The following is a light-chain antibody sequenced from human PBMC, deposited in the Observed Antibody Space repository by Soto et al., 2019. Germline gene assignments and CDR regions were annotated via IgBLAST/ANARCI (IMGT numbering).Light chain of an antibody. CDR3: AAWDDSLSGWV. V-gene: IGLV1-47*02. Sequence: QSVLTQPPSASGTPGQRVTISCSGSSSNIGSNYVYWYQQLPGTAPKLLIYSHNQRPSGVPDRFSGSKSGTSASLAISGLRSEDEAYYYCAAWDDSLSGWVFGGGTKVTVL. CDR1: SSNIGSNY. CDR2: SHN. J-gene: IGLJ3*02.